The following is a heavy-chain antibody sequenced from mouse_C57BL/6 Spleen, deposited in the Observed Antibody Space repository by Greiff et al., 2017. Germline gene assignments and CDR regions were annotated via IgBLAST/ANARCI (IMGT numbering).Heavy chain of an antibody. CDR3: ARSGEYYGSSAWFAY. D-gene: IGHD1-1*01. V-gene: IGHV1-54*01. J-gene: IGHJ3*01. Sequence: QVQLQQSGAELVRPGTSVKVSCKASGYAFTNYLIEWVKQRPGQGLEWIGVINPGSGGTNYNEKFKGKATLTADKSSSTAYLQLNSLTSEDSAVYFCARSGEYYGSSAWFAYWGQGTLVTVSA. CDR2: INPGSGGT. CDR1: GYAFTNYL.